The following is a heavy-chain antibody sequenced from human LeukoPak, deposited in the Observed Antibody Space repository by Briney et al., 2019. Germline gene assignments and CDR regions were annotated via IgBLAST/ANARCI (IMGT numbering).Heavy chain of an antibody. V-gene: IGHV4-30-4*07. Sequence: SETLSLTCAVSGGSISSGGYSWSWIRQPPGKGLEWIGYIYYSGSTYYNPSLKSRVTISVDTSKNQFSLKLSSVTAADTAVYYCARGVVIAPQTFDYWGQGTLVTVSS. CDR1: GGSISSGGYS. CDR2: IYYSGST. D-gene: IGHD2-21*01. CDR3: ARGVVIAPQTFDY. J-gene: IGHJ4*02.